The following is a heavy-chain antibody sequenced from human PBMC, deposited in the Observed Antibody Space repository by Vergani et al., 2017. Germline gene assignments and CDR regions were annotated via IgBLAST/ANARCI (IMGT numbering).Heavy chain of an antibody. V-gene: IGHV3-30*18. CDR2: ISYAGRNK. D-gene: IGHD2-21*02. CDR1: GFTFSSYG. CDR3: AKEATADYWYFDL. Sequence: QVQLVESGGGVVQPGRSLRLSCAASGFTFSSYGMHWVRQAPGKGLEWVAVISYAGRNKYYADSVKGRFTIARDNSKNTLYLQMNSLRAEDTAVYYCAKEATADYWYFDLWGRGTLVTVSS. J-gene: IGHJ2*01.